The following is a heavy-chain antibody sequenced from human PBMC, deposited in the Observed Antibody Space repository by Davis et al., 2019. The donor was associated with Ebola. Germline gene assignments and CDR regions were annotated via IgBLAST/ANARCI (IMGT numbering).Heavy chain of an antibody. Sequence: GESLKISCAASGFTFSRFVMHWVRQAPGKGLEWVAVISYDGSNKYYADSVKGRFTISRDNSKNTLYLQMNSLRAEDTAVYYCARGARDIVVVPATPRGSWGQGTLVTVSS. J-gene: IGHJ5*02. D-gene: IGHD2-2*01. CDR1: GFTFSRFV. CDR2: ISYDGSNK. V-gene: IGHV3-30-3*01. CDR3: ARGARDIVVVPATPRGS.